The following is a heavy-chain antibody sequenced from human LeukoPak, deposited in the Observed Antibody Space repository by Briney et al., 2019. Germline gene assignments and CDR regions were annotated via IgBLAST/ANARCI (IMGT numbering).Heavy chain of an antibody. D-gene: IGHD2-15*01. V-gene: IGHV3-23*01. J-gene: IGHJ6*02. CDR2: IITSDSTT. Sequence: GGSLRLSCAASGFTFSSSAMTWDRQAPGKGLEWVSTIITSDSTTYYTDSVKGRCSISRDNSKNTLYLQMNSLRAEDTAVYYCANTYCSGGSCYQDYDYGMDVWGQGTTVTVSS. CDR1: GFTFSSSA. CDR3: ANTYCSGGSCYQDYDYGMDV.